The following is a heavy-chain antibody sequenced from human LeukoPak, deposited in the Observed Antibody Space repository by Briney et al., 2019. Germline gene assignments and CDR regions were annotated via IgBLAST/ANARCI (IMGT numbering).Heavy chain of an antibody. CDR3: AREDRIQLWSYFDY. CDR1: GYTFTSYY. D-gene: IGHD5-18*01. J-gene: IGHJ4*02. Sequence: ASVKVSCKTSGYTFTSYYMHWVRQAPGQGLEWMGIINPSGGSTSYAQKFQGRVTVTRDTSTSTVYMDLNSLRSEDTAVYYCAREDRIQLWSYFDYWGQGTLVTVSS. CDR2: INPSGGST. V-gene: IGHV1-46*01.